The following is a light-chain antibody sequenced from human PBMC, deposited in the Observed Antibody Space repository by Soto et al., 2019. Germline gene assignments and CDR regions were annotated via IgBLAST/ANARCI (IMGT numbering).Light chain of an antibody. CDR2: KAS. J-gene: IGKJ1*01. CDR3: QQYNSYSRT. Sequence: DIPMSQSPSTLSGSVGDRVTITCRASQSINTWLAWYQQKPGKAPKLLIYKASSLESGVPSRFSGSGSGTEFTLTISSLQPDDFATYYCQQYNSYSRTFGQGTMVDI. V-gene: IGKV1-5*03. CDR1: QSINTW.